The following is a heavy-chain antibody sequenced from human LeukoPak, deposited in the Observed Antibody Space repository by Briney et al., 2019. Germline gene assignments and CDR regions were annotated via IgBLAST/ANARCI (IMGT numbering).Heavy chain of an antibody. V-gene: IGHV3-21*05. CDR3: ASDPYELGLIDF. J-gene: IGHJ4*02. D-gene: IGHD2-2*01. CDR2: INSVSSDK. CDR1: GFTFSSYA. Sequence: PGGSMRLSSAASGFTFSSYAMHCVRQAPGKGREWVAYINSVSSDKHYIESVRGRFTISRDNAKKALYLQMNSLIAEEAVVYYCASDPYELGLIDFWGQGALVSVSS.